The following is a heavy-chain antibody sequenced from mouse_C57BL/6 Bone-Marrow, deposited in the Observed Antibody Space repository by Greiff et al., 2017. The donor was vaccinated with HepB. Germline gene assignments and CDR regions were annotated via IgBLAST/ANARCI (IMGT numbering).Heavy chain of an antibody. CDR1: GFNIKNTY. Sequence: EVQLLQSVAELVRPGASVKLSCTASGFNIKNTYMHWVKQSPEQGLEWIGRIDPANGNTKYAPKFQDEVTITADTSSNTDYLQLSSLTSEDTAIYYRARGPLGGSSYCFAYWGQGTLVTVSA. J-gene: IGHJ3*01. D-gene: IGHD1-1*01. CDR2: IDPANGNT. V-gene: IGHV14-3*01. CDR3: ARGPLGGSSYCFAY.